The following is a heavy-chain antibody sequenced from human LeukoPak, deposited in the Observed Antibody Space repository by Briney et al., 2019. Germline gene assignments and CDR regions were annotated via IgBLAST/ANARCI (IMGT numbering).Heavy chain of an antibody. CDR2: ISWNSGSI. CDR1: GFTFDDYA. D-gene: IGHD6-13*01. J-gene: IGHJ5*02. V-gene: IGHV3-9*01. CDR3: AKGIAAAAKPASWFDP. Sequence: GGSLRLSCAASGFTFDDYAMHWVRQAPGKGLEWVSGISWNSGSIGYADSVKGRFTISRDNAKNSLYLQMNSLRAEDTALYYCAKGIAAAAKPASWFDPWGQGTLVTVSS.